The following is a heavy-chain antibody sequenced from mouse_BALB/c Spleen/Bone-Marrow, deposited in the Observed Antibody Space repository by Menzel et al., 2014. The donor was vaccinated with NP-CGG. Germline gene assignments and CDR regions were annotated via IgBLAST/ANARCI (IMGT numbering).Heavy chain of an antibody. CDR3: ATFNLKNRVAFGP. Sequence: EESGGRLVTPGTPLTLTCTVSGFSLSAYIMAWFRQAPGKGLEYIGFINTGGSAYYANWAKGRFTISKSSTTMDLKITSPTTADTATYFCATFNLKNRVAFGPWGPGTLVTVSS. D-gene: IGHD5-2*01. CDR1: GFSLSAYI. CDR2: INTGGSA. J-gene: IGHJ1*01. V-gene: IGHV5-6-5*01.